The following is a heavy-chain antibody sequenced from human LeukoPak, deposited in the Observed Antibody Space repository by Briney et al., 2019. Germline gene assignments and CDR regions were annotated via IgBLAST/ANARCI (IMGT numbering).Heavy chain of an antibody. CDR2: IRSTANGYAT. Sequence: PGGSLRFSCAASGFTFSGSALHWVRQASGKGLEWVGRIRSTANGYATAYAASVKGRFTISRDDSKNTAYLQMDSLKTEDTAVYYCTGNYYGSGSYADFDYWGQGTLVTVSS. J-gene: IGHJ4*02. D-gene: IGHD3-10*01. CDR3: TGNYYGSGSYADFDY. CDR1: GFTFSGSA. V-gene: IGHV3-73*01.